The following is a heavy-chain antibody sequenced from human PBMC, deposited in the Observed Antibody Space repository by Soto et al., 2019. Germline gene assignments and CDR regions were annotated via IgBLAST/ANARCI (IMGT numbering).Heavy chain of an antibody. CDR2: ISAFNGNT. CDR1: GYTFRDYG. J-gene: IGHJ4*02. V-gene: IGHV1-18*01. Sequence: QVQLVQSGAEVKKPGASVKVSCKASGYTFRDYGISWVRQAPGQGLEWMGWISAFNGNTNYTKKFQDRVTVTTDTSTNTAYMELRSLRSDDTAVYYCASDQQLLVPVPLNVDFWGPGTPVIVS. D-gene: IGHD6-19*01. CDR3: ASDQQLLVPVPLNVDF.